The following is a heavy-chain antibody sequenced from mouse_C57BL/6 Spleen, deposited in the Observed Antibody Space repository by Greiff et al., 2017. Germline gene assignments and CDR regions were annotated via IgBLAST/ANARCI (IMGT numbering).Heavy chain of an antibody. CDR1: GFNIKDDY. CDR3: TTRITTVVATDY. J-gene: IGHJ2*01. D-gene: IGHD1-1*01. V-gene: IGHV14-4*01. Sequence: EVQVVESGAELVRPGASVKLSCTASGFNIKDDYMHWVKQRPEQGLEWIGWIDPENGDTEYASKFQGKATITADTSSNTAYLQLSSLTSEDTAVYYCTTRITTVVATDYWGQGTTLTVSS. CDR2: IDPENGDT.